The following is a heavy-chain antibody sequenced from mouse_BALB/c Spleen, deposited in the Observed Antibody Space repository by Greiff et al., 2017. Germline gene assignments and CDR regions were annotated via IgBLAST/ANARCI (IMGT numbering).Heavy chain of an antibody. CDR1: GFAFSSYD. V-gene: IGHV5-12-1*01. CDR2: ISSGGGST. J-gene: IGHJ4*01. D-gene: IGHD2-3*01. CDR3: ARLDGYSLYAMDY. Sequence: EVQGVESGGGLVKPGGSLKLSCAASGFAFSSYDMSWVRQTPEERLEWVAYISSGGGSTYYPDTVKGRFTISRDNAKNTLYLQMSSLKSEDTAMYYCARLDGYSLYAMDYWGQGTSVTVSS.